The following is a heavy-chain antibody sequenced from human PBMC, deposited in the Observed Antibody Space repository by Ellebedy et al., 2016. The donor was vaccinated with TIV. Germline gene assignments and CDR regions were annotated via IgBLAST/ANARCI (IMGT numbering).Heavy chain of an antibody. J-gene: IGHJ4*02. CDR3: ATVSGKYYFDS. CDR2: ITSSGDRT. D-gene: IGHD2-8*01. Sequence: GESLKISXATSGFTFSSYAMTWVRQAPGKGLEWVSSITSSGDRTNYADSVKGRFTISRDNFKSTLFLQMNTLTAEDTAVYYCATVSGKYYFDSWGQGTLVTVSS. V-gene: IGHV3-23*01. CDR1: GFTFSSYA.